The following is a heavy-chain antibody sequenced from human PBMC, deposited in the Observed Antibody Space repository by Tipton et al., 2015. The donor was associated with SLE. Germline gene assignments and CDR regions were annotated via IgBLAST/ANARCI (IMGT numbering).Heavy chain of an antibody. Sequence: SLRLSCAASGFTFNIYGMHWVRQAPGKGLEWVSYISSSSSTIYYADSVKGRFTISRDNAKNSLYLQMNSLRAEDTAVYYCARTRGGPFDIWGQGTMVTVSS. CDR3: ARTRGGPFDI. V-gene: IGHV3-48*01. CDR2: ISSSSSTI. CDR1: GFTFNIYG. J-gene: IGHJ3*02. D-gene: IGHD3-16*01.